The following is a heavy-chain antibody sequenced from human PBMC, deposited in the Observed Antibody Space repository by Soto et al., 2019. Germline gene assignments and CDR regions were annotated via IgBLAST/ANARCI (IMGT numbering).Heavy chain of an antibody. CDR3: ARRIAARLGSYYYFFYMDV. CDR1: GYTFTSYD. D-gene: IGHD6-6*01. CDR2: MNPNSGNT. V-gene: IGHV1-8*01. J-gene: IGHJ6*03. Sequence: QVQLVQSGAEVKKPGASVKVSCKASGYTFTSYDINWVRQATGQGLEWMGWMNPNSGNTGYAQKFQGRVSTTSNNSKITAYMELSSLRPADTAVYYCARRIAARLGSYYYFFYMDVWGKGTTVNVSS.